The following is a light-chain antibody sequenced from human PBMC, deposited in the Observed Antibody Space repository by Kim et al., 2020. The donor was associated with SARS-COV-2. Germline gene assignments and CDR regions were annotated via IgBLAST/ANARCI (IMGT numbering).Light chain of an antibody. CDR1: SSAVGGYNY. CDR2: DVS. J-gene: IGLJ2*01. Sequence: GQSITLSCIATSSAVGGYNYVSGYQQHPGKDPKHMIYDVSKRPSGVSNRFSGSKSGNTASLTISGLQAEDESDYYCSSYTSSSTWVFGGGTQLTVL. V-gene: IGLV2-14*04. CDR3: SSYTSSSTWV.